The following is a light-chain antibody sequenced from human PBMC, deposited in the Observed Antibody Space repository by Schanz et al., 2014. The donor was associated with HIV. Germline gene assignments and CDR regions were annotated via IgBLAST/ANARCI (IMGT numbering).Light chain of an antibody. CDR2: GAS. J-gene: IGKJ4*01. Sequence: EIVLTQSPGTLSLSPGERATLSCRASQSVSSSYLAWYQQKPGQAPRLLIYGASSRATGIPDRFSGSGSGTDFTLTISSLEPEDFALYYCQQYGSSPLTFGGGTKLEIK. CDR3: QQYGSSPLT. CDR1: QSVSSSY. V-gene: IGKV3-20*01.